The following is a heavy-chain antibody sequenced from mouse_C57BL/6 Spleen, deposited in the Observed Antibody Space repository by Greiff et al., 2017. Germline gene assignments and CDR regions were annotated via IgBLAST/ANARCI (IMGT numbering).Heavy chain of an antibody. CDR3: ARSMTAQASWFAY. V-gene: IGHV1-55*01. CDR2: IYPGSGST. D-gene: IGHD3-2*02. CDR1: GYTFTSYW. J-gene: IGHJ3*01. Sequence: VQLQQPGAELVKPGASVKMSCKASGYTFTSYWITWVKQRPGQGLEWIGDIYPGSGSTNYNEKFKSKATLTVDTSSSPAYMQLSSLTSEDSAVYYCARSMTAQASWFAYWGQGTLVTVSA.